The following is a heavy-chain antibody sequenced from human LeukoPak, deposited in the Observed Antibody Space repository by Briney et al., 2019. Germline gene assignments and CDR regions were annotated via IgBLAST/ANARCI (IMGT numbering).Heavy chain of an antibody. CDR1: GFTFSDSW. V-gene: IGHV3-7*01. CDR3: ATYTHWVAGDV. D-gene: IGHD3-16*01. J-gene: IGHJ6*02. Sequence: GGSLRLSCAASGFTFSDSWMSWVRQAPGKGLEGVANMNQDGSEKDYVDSVKGRFTISRDNARNSLYLQMGSLRAEDTDVYYCATYTHWVAGDVWGQGTTVTVSS. CDR2: MNQDGSEK.